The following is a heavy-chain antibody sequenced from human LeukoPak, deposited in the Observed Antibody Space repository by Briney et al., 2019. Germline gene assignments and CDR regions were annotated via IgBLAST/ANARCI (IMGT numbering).Heavy chain of an antibody. CDR1: HSSIIDYY. CDR3: ARTVRDINYFDS. Sequence: SETLSLTCSASHSSIIDYYWNWIRQPAGKGPEWIGRIHLRQSITTDYNPSLRSRVTMSIDTSRNQFSLSLTSVTAADTALYYCARTVRDINYFDSWGQGILVTVSS. J-gene: IGHJ4*02. CDR2: IHLRQSITT. V-gene: IGHV4-4*07. D-gene: IGHD3-10*01.